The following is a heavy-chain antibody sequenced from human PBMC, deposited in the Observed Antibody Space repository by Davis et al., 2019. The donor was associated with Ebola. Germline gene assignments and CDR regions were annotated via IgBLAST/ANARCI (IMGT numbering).Heavy chain of an antibody. Sequence: SVKVSCKASGFTFTSYAVQWVRQARGQRLEWIGWIVVGSGNTNYAQKFQERVTITRDMSTSTAYMELSSLRSEDTAVYYCAAGLTFDYWGQGTPVTVSS. CDR2: IVVGSGNT. J-gene: IGHJ4*02. CDR1: GFTFTSYA. V-gene: IGHV1-58*01. CDR3: AAGLTFDY.